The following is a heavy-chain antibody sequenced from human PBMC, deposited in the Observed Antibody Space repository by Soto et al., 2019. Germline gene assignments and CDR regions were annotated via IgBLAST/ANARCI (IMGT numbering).Heavy chain of an antibody. V-gene: IGHV4-4*07. CDR2: IYTTGAT. Sequence: SETLSLTCSVSGDSISRKYWSWLRQPAGGGLEWIGRIYTTGATNYNSSLKSRVSMSVDTSKNQFSLRLTSVTAADTAVYFCAMTVIAPSPYLDHWGQGLLVTV. CDR3: AMTVIAPSPYLDH. J-gene: IGHJ4*02. D-gene: IGHD4-17*01. CDR1: GDSISRKY.